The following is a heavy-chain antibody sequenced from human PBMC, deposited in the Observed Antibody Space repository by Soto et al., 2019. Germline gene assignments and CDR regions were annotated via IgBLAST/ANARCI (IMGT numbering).Heavy chain of an antibody. CDR2: IWYDGSNK. J-gene: IGHJ4*02. V-gene: IGHV3-33*01. CDR3: ARDRNLYDSGGFPKGSYFDY. Sequence: GGSLRLSCAASGFTFSSYGMHWVRQAPGKGLEWVAVIWYDGSNKYYADSVKGRFTISRDNSKNTLYLQMNSLRAEDTAVYFCARDRNLYDSGGFPKGSYFDYWGQGTLVTVSS. D-gene: IGHD3-22*01. CDR1: GFTFSSYG.